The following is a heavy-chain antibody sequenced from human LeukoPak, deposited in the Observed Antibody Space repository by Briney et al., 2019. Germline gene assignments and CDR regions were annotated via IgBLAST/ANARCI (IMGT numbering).Heavy chain of an antibody. CDR3: AREFSGSNYGFPFDY. CDR2: ISSSSSTI. Sequence: GGSLRLSCAASGFTFSSYSMNWVRQAPGKGLEWVSYISSSSSTIYYADSVKGRFTISRDNAKNSLYLQMNSLRAEDTAVYYCAREFSGSNYGFPFDYWGQGALVTVSS. V-gene: IGHV3-48*01. D-gene: IGHD1-26*01. J-gene: IGHJ4*02. CDR1: GFTFSSYS.